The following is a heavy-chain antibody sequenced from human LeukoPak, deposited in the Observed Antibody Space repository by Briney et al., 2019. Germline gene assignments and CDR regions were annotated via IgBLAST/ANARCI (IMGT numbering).Heavy chain of an antibody. J-gene: IGHJ6*03. D-gene: IGHD1-26*01. CDR3: ATQGETYYYMDV. CDR1: GFTFSDYY. Sequence: GGSLRPSCAASGFTFSDYYMSWIRQAPGKGLEWVSYISSSGSTIYYADPVKGRFTISRDNAKNSLYLQMNSLRAEDTAVYYCATQGETYYYMDVWGKGTTVTVSS. CDR2: ISSSGSTI. V-gene: IGHV3-11*01.